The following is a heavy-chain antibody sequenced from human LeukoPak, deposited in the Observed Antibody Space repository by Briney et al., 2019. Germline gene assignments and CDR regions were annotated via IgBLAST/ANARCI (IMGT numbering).Heavy chain of an antibody. J-gene: IGHJ3*01. D-gene: IGHD3-3*01. CDR1: GFTFSSYE. CDR3: AKYLYYDLSSGFHDVHDAFDV. V-gene: IGHV3-48*03. Sequence: GGSLRLSCAASGFTFSSYEMNWVRQAPGKGLEWISYISSSGTTIYYADSVKGRFTISRDNARNSLYLQMNSLRGDDTALYYCAKYLYYDLSSGFHDVHDAFDVWGQGTMLPVCS. CDR2: ISSSGTTI.